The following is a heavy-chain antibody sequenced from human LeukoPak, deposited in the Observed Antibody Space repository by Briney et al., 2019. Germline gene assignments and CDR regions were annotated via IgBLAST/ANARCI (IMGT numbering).Heavy chain of an antibody. CDR2: IYYSGST. CDR3: ARESEAAAARGYFQH. D-gene: IGHD6-13*01. J-gene: IGHJ1*01. Sequence: SETLSLTCTVSGGSISSYYWSWIRQPPGKGLEWIGYIYYSGSTNYNPSLKSRVTISVDTSKNQFSLKLSSVTAADTAVYYCARESEAAAARGYFQHWGQGTLVTVSS. CDR1: GGSISSYY. V-gene: IGHV4-59*12.